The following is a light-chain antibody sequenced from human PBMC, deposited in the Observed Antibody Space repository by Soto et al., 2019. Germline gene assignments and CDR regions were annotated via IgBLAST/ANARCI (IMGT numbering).Light chain of an antibody. J-gene: IGKJ5*01. CDR1: QSVSSSY. CDR2: GAS. V-gene: IGKV3-15*01. Sequence: DIVLTHSPGTLSLSPGERATLSCSASQSVSSSYLAWYQQKPGQAPRLLIYGASTRATGIPARFSGSGSGTEFTLTVSSLQSEDFAVYYCQQYNNWPPITFGQGTRLEIK. CDR3: QQYNNWPPIT.